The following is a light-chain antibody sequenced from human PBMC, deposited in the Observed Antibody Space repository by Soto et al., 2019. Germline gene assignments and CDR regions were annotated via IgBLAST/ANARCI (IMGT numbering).Light chain of an antibody. CDR1: QTVSSIY. CDR3: QQYGSSPRT. V-gene: IGKV3-20*01. J-gene: IGKJ1*01. CDR2: GAS. Sequence: EIVLTQSPGTLSLSPGERATLSCRASQTVSSIYLAWYQQKPGQAPRLLIYGASNRATGIPDRFSGSVSGTDFTLTISRLEPEDFAVYYGQQYGSSPRTFGQGTKVEIK.